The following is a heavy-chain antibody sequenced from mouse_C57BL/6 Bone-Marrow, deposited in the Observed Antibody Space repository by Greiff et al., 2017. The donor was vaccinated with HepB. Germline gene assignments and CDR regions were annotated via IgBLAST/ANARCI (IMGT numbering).Heavy chain of an antibody. Sequence: DVMLVESGGDLVKPGGSLKLSCAASGFTFSSYGMSWVRQTPDKRLEWVATISSGGSYTYYPDSVKGRFTISRDNAKNTLYLQMSSLKSEDTAVYFCARQGDYGFDYWGQGTTLTVSS. CDR3: ARQGDYGFDY. CDR1: GFTFSSYG. CDR2: ISSGGSYT. V-gene: IGHV5-6*02. J-gene: IGHJ2*01. D-gene: IGHD1-1*01.